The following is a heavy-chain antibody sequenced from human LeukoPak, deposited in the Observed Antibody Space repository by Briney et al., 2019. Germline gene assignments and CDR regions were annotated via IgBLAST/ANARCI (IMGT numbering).Heavy chain of an antibody. CDR2: ISAYNGNT. CDR3: LLDCSSTSCYTWD. J-gene: IGHJ4*02. CDR1: GYTLTSYG. D-gene: IGHD2-2*02. Sequence: ASVKVSCKASGYTLTSYGISWVRQAPGQGLEWMGWISAYNGNTNYAQKLQGRVTMTTDTSTSTAYMELRSLRSDDTAVYYCLLDCSSTSCYTWDRGQGTLVTVSS. V-gene: IGHV1-18*01.